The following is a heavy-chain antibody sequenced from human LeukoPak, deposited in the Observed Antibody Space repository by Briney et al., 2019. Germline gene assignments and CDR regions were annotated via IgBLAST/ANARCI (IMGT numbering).Heavy chain of an antibody. CDR1: GFTFSSYS. CDR3: ARPIASDYGDYAPDAFDI. V-gene: IGHV3-21*01. D-gene: IGHD4-17*01. J-gene: IGHJ3*02. CDR2: ISSSSSYI. Sequence: GGSLRLSCAASGFTFSSYSMNWVRQAPGKGLEWVSSISSSSSYIYYADSVKGRFTISRDNAKNSLYLQMNSLRAEDTAVYYCARPIASDYGDYAPDAFDIWGQGTMVTVSS.